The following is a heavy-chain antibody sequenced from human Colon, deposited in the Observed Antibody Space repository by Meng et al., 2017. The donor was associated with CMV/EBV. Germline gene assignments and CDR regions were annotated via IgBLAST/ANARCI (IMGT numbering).Heavy chain of an antibody. J-gene: IGHJ4*02. CDR3: ARDLLGGSYGVLDY. D-gene: IGHD1-26*01. V-gene: IGHV3-66*01. CDR1: GFTVSGNY. CDR2: IYSGGST. Sequence: GESLKISCAASGFTVSGNYMSWVRQAPGKGLEWVSVIYSGGSTYYADSVKGRFTISRDNAKTSLYLQMNSLRAEDTAVYYCARDLLGGSYGVLDYWGQGTLVTVSS.